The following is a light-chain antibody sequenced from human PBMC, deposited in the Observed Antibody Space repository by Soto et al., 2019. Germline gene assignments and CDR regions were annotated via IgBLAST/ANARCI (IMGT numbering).Light chain of an antibody. CDR1: SSNIGAGYD. Sequence: QAVVTQPPSVSGAPGQRVTISCTGSSSNIGAGYDVHWYQQLPGTAPKLIIYGNSNRPSGVPDRFSGSKSGTSASLAITGLRAEDEADDYCQSYDSSLSVVFGGGTKLTVL. CDR2: GNS. V-gene: IGLV1-40*01. J-gene: IGLJ2*01. CDR3: QSYDSSLSVV.